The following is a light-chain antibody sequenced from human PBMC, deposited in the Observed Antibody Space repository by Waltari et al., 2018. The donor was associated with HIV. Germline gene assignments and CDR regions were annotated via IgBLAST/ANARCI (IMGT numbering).Light chain of an antibody. CDR3: CSHAAVNILL. V-gene: IGLV2-14*01. CDR2: EVS. Sequence: QSALTQPASVSGSPGQSITIPCTGASSDVGGYNYVSWYQQHPGEAPKLIIYEVSNRPSGLSDRVSGARSGNTASLTISGLQADDEAVYYCCSHAAVNILLFGGGTKVTVL. J-gene: IGLJ2*01. CDR1: SSDVGGYNY.